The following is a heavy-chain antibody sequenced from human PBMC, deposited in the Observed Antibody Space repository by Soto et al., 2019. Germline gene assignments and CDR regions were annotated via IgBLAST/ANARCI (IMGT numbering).Heavy chain of an antibody. CDR2: ISSNGGST. J-gene: IGHJ4*02. CDR3: VKDQGQTTVVTALLYY. V-gene: IGHV3-64D*06. CDR1: GFTFSSYA. D-gene: IGHD4-17*01. Sequence: EVQLVESGGGLVQPGGSLRLSCSASGFTFSSYAMHWVRQAPGKGLEYVSAISSNGGSTYYADSVKGRFTISRDNSKNTLYLQMSSLRAEDTAVYYCVKDQGQTTVVTALLYYWGQGTLVTVSS.